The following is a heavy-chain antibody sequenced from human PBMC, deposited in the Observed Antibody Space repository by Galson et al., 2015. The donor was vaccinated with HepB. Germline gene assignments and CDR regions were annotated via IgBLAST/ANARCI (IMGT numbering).Heavy chain of an antibody. J-gene: IGHJ6*02. CDR2: ISSSSSTI. CDR1: GFTFSTYR. CDR3: ARGGGDYYYYYYGMDV. V-gene: IGHV3-48*04. Sequence: SLRLSCAASGFTFSTYRMNWVRQAPGKGLEWVSYISSSSSTIYYADSVKGRFTISRDNAKNSLYLQMNSLRAEDTAVYYCARGGGDYYYYYYGMDVWGQGTTVTVSS. D-gene: IGHD4-17*01.